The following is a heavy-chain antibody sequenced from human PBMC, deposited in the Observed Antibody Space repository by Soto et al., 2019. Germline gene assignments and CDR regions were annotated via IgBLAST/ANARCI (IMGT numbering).Heavy chain of an antibody. CDR1: GITISNYP. D-gene: IGHD3-22*01. CDR2: ISGSGDRT. V-gene: IGHV3-23*01. CDR3: VKDDGGYPSTAPQ. J-gene: IGHJ1*01. Sequence: EVQLLESGGGLVQPGGSLRLSCAASGITISNYPMSWVRQAPGKGLDWVSGISGSGDRTYYADSAKGRFTISKDISKNSLSLQLDNLGFEDTAVYFCVKDDGGYPSTAPQWGQGTLVTVSS.